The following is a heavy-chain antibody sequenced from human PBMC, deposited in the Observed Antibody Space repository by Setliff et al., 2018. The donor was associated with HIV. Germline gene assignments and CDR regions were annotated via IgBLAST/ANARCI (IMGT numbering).Heavy chain of an antibody. Sequence: SVKVSCKASGGNFSTYGISWVRQAPGQGLEWMGGIIPLFNTSNYAQKLQGRVTITADESTSTAYMELSSLRSEDSAVYYCARDRFCSRGSCYEPNWFDPWGQGTLVTVS. CDR1: GGNFSTYG. CDR3: ARDRFCSRGSCYEPNWFDP. CDR2: IIPLFNTS. J-gene: IGHJ5*02. D-gene: IGHD2-15*01. V-gene: IGHV1-69*13.